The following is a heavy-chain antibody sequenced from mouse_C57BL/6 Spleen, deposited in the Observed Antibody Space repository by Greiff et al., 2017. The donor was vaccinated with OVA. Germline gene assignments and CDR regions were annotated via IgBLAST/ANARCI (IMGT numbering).Heavy chain of an antibody. V-gene: IGHV5-6*01. CDR2: ISSGGSYT. J-gene: IGHJ2*01. Sequence: EVMLVESGGDLVKPGGSLKLSCAASGFTFSSYGMSWVRQTPDKRLEWVATISSGGSYTYYPDRVKGRFTISRDNAKNTLYLQMSSLKSEDTAMYYCARPLITTVVPFDYWGQGTTLTVSS. CDR3: ARPLITTVVPFDY. D-gene: IGHD1-1*01. CDR1: GFTFSSYG.